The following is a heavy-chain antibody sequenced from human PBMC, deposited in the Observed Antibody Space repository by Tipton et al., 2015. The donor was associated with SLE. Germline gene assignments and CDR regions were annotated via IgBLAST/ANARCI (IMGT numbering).Heavy chain of an antibody. J-gene: IGHJ4*02. CDR3: ARGGSTYYYDSSGYYSLDY. Sequence: TLSLTCTVSGGSISSSSYYWGWIRQPPGKGLEWIGSISYLRSTYYNPSLKSRVTISVDTSKNQFSLKVRSVTAADTAVFYCARGGSTYYYDSSGYYSLDYWGQGTLVTVSS. D-gene: IGHD3-22*01. V-gene: IGHV4-39*07. CDR1: GGSISSSSYY. CDR2: ISYLRST.